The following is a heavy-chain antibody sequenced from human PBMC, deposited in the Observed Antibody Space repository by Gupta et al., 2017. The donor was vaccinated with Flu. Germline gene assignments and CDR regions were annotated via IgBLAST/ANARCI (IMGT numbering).Heavy chain of an antibody. D-gene: IGHD6-25*01. V-gene: IGHV3-53*04. Sequence: EVQLVESVGGLVQPGGSLRLSCAASGFAVSSIYMSWVRQVPGKGLEWVSVIYSGGGTYYADSVKGRFTISRHNSKNTLYLQMNSLRAEDTAVYYCATSRAAGYSMDVWCQGTTVTVSS. J-gene: IGHJ6*02. CDR2: IYSGGGT. CDR1: GFAVSSIY. CDR3: ATSRAAGYSMDV.